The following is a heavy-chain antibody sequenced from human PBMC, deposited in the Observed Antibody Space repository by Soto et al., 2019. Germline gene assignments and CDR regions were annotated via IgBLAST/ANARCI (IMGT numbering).Heavy chain of an antibody. CDR1: GITFSEAW. J-gene: IGHJ4*02. CDR3: VTGFGF. V-gene: IGHV3-15*01. CDR2: CRSRSAGGTV. D-gene: IGHD3-10*01. Sequence: PGXSLRLSCVASGITFSEAWMNCVRQAPGKGLEWVGRCRSRSAGGTVDYAAPVKGRFTISRDDSKNTLSLQMNSLKTEDTAIYFCVTGFGFWGQGTLVTVSS.